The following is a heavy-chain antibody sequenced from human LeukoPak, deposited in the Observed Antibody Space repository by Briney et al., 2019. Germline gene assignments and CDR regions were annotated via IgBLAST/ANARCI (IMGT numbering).Heavy chain of an antibody. CDR1: GFTFSSYS. J-gene: IGHJ6*03. D-gene: IGHD3-3*01. CDR2: ISSSSSYI. CDR3: ARDSSDFWSGYFPAKMSNYYCYYMDV. V-gene: IGHV3-21*01. Sequence: KAGGSLRLSCAASGFTFSSYSMNWVRQAPGKGLEWVSSISSSSSYIYYADSVRGRFTISRDNAKNSLYLQMNSLRAEDTAVYYCARDSSDFWSGYFPAKMSNYYCYYMDVWGKGTTVTVSS.